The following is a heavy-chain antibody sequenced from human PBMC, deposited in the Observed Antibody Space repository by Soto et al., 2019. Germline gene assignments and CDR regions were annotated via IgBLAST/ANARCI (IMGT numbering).Heavy chain of an antibody. CDR2: ISGSGGST. D-gene: IGHD4-17*01. CDR3: AKDRNKAYGDYLPGAFDI. V-gene: IGHV3-23*01. Sequence: GGSLRLSCAASGFTFSSYAMSWVRQAPGKGLEWVSAISGSGGSTYYADSVKGRFTISRDNSKNTLYLQMNSLRAEDTAVYYCAKDRNKAYGDYLPGAFDIWGQGTMVTVSS. CDR1: GFTFSSYA. J-gene: IGHJ3*02.